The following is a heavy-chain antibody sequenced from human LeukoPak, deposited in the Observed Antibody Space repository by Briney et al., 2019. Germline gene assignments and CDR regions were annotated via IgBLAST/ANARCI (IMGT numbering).Heavy chain of an antibody. Sequence: GGSLRLSCAASGFTFNRYNMNWVRRAPGKGLEWVSSISTSSSYIYYADSVKGRFTISRDNSKNTLYLEMNSLRAEDTAVYYCARVGGYDILTGYYFDYWGQGTLVTVSS. CDR2: ISTSSSYI. CDR3: ARVGGYDILTGYYFDY. V-gene: IGHV3-21*01. D-gene: IGHD3-9*01. CDR1: GFTFNRYN. J-gene: IGHJ4*02.